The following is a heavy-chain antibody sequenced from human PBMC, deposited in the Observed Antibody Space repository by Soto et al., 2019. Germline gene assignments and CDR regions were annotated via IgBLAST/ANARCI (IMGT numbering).Heavy chain of an antibody. V-gene: IGHV3-74*01. CDR1: GFTLSSYW. J-gene: IGHJ4*02. D-gene: IGHD6-19*01. Sequence: EVQLVESGGGLVQPGGSLRLFCAASGFTLSSYWMHWVRQAPGKGLVWVSRISSDGTNLLHADSVKGRFTVSRDNAKNTFYLQMDSLRAEDTAVYYCARDQTVSGPSTLDSWGRGTRVAVSS. CDR3: ARDQTVSGPSTLDS. CDR2: ISSDGTNL.